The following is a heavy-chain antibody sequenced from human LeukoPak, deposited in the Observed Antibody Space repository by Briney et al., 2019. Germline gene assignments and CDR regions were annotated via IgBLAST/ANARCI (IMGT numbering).Heavy chain of an antibody. CDR2: ISGSGGST. V-gene: IGHV3-23*01. Sequence: SGGSLRLSCAASGFTFSSNAMSWVRQAPGKGLEWVSAISGSGGSTYYADSVKGRFTISRDNSKNTLYLQMNSLRAEDTAVYYCAKDESGSYYVGFDYWGQGTLVTVSS. CDR3: AKDESGSYYVGFDY. D-gene: IGHD1-26*01. CDR1: GFTFSSNA. J-gene: IGHJ4*02.